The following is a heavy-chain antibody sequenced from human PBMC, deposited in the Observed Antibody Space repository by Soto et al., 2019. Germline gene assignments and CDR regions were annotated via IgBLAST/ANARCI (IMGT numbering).Heavy chain of an antibody. D-gene: IGHD3-22*01. CDR2: INPSGGST. CDR1: GYTFTSYY. CDR3: AREQSSGYYYFWFDP. V-gene: IGHV1-46*01. Sequence: QVQLVQSGAEVKKPGASVKVSCKASGYTFTSYYMHWVRQAPGQGLEWMGIINPSGGSTSYAQKFQGRVTMTRDTSTSTVYMELSSLRSEDTAVYYCAREQSSGYYYFWFDPWGQGTLVTVSS. J-gene: IGHJ5*02.